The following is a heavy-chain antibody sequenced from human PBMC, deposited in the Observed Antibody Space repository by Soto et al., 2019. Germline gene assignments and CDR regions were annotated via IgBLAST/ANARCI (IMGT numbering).Heavy chain of an antibody. J-gene: IGHJ5*02. D-gene: IGHD3-22*01. CDR3: ARGLFGYDDGIYPSPDNWFDP. V-gene: IGHV1-2*02. CDR2: INPNSGGT. Sequence: ASVKVSCKASGYTFTGYYMHWVRQAPGQGLEWIGWINPNSGGTNYAQKFQGRVTMTRDTSISTAYMELSRLRSDDTAVYFCARGLFGYDDGIYPSPDNWFDPWSQGTLVTVSS. CDR1: GYTFTGYY.